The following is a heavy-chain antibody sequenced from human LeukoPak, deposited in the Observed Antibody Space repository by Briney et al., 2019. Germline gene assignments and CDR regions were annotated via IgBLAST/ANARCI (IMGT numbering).Heavy chain of an antibody. Sequence: GFLRPFWAASGFNFSSYPLSWVRQAPGKGLEWVSYITTSSSQIYHGDPVKGRFTISRDYAKNCLYLQMNSLRAEDTAVYYCARERVTTTAFDIWGQGTMVTVSS. V-gene: IGHV3-21*01. CDR2: ITTSSSQI. CDR3: ARERVTTTAFDI. J-gene: IGHJ3*02. D-gene: IGHD4-17*01. CDR1: GFNFSSYP.